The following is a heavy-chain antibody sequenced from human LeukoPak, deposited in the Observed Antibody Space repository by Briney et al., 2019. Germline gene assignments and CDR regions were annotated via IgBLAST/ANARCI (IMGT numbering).Heavy chain of an antibody. D-gene: IGHD6-13*01. CDR3: ARRITAAGGGFAY. V-gene: IGHV3-23*01. Sequence: GGSLRLSCAASGFIFNNYAMSWVRQAPGKGLEWVSSISNNGGETYYADSVNGRFTISRDNSKNTLSVQMNNLRAEDTAVYYCARRITAAGGGFAYWGQGTLVTVSS. CDR2: ISNNGGET. CDR1: GFIFNNYA. J-gene: IGHJ4*02.